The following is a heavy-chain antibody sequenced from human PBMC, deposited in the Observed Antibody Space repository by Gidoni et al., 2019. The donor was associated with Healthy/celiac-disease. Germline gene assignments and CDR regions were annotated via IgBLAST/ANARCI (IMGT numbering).Heavy chain of an antibody. D-gene: IGHD3-22*01. V-gene: IGHV3-48*02. CDR2: ISSSSSTI. CDR1: GFTFGSYS. Sequence: EVQLVESGGGLVQPGGSLRLSCAASGFTFGSYSMNWVRQAPGKGLEWVSYISSSSSTIYYADSVKGRFTISRDNAKNALYLQMNSLRDEDTAVYYCARPSGYYDSSGYPAFAFDIWGQGTMVTVSS. J-gene: IGHJ3*02. CDR3: ARPSGYYDSSGYPAFAFDI.